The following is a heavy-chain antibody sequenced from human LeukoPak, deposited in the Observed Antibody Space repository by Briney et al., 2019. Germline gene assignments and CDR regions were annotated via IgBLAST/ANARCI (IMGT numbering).Heavy chain of an antibody. J-gene: IGHJ6*03. D-gene: IGHD2-2*01. CDR1: GFTFDDYG. V-gene: IGHV3-20*04. Sequence: GGSLRLSCAASGFTFDDYGMSWVRQAPGKGLEWVSGINWNGGSTGYADSVKGRFTISRDNAKNSLYLQMNSLRAEDTAVYYCARGYCSSTSCRLGVYYYMDVWGKGTTVTVSS. CDR3: ARGYCSSTSCRLGVYYYMDV. CDR2: INWNGGST.